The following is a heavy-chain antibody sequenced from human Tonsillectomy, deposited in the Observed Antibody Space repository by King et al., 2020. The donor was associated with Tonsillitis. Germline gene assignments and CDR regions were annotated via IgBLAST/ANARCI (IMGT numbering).Heavy chain of an antibody. CDR1: GFTFSDYY. J-gene: IGHJ6*03. D-gene: IGHD3-10*01. V-gene: IGHV3-11*05. CDR2: ISSSSSYT. CDR3: AREKRMVRGLYYYYMDV. Sequence: VQLVESGGGLVKPGGSLRLSCAASGFTFSDYYMSWIRQAPGKGLEWVSYISSSSSYTNYADSVKGRFTISRDNAKNSLYLQMNSLRAEDTAVYYCAREKRMVRGLYYYYMDVWGKGTTVTVSS.